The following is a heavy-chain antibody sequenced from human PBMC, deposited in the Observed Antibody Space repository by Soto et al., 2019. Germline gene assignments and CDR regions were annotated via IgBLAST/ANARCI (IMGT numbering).Heavy chain of an antibody. J-gene: IGHJ4*02. V-gene: IGHV1-18*04. CDR3: ARDRGELELLDH. Sequence: ASVKVSCKASGYTFTSYAITWVRQAPGQGLEWMGWISGYNGNTKYAQKLQGRVTMTTDTSTSTAYVEMRSLRSDDTAVYYCARDRGELELLDHWGRGTLVTVSS. CDR1: GYTFTSYA. CDR2: ISGYNGNT. D-gene: IGHD1-7*01.